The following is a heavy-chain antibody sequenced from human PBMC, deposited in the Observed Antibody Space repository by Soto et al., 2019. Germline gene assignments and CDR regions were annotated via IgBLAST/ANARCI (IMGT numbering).Heavy chain of an antibody. CDR1: GFTFSSYA. CDR3: AKGLLGDYRYFEY. Sequence: EVQLLESGGGLVQPGGSLRLSCAASGFTFSSYAMEWVRQAPGNGLEWVSAISGSGGSTYYADSVKGRFTISRDNSKNTLYLQMNSLRAEDTAVYYCAKGLLGDYRYFEYSGQGTLVTVSS. V-gene: IGHV3-23*01. CDR2: ISGSGGST. D-gene: IGHD4-17*01. J-gene: IGHJ4*02.